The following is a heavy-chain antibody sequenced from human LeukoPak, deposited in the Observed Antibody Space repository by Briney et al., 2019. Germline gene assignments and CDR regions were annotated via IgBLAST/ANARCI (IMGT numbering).Heavy chain of an antibody. V-gene: IGHV1-69*05. Sequence: AASVKVSCKASGGTFSSYAISWVRQAPGQGLEWMGGIIPIFGTANYAQKFQGRVTITTDESTSTAYMGLSSLRSEDTAVYYCALGDCSSTSCYPDYWGQGTLVTVSS. D-gene: IGHD2-2*01. CDR2: IIPIFGTA. CDR3: ALGDCSSTSCYPDY. CDR1: GGTFSSYA. J-gene: IGHJ4*02.